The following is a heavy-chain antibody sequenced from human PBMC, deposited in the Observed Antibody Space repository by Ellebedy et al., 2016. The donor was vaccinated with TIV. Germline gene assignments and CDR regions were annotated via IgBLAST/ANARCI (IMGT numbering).Heavy chain of an antibody. Sequence: GESLKISCAASGFTFSSNWMSWVRQAPGKGLELVAKIKEDGSLKYYVDAVKGRFTISRDNSKNTLYLQMNSLRAEDTAVYYCASRLLGITAGDAFDMWGQGTMVTVSS. CDR2: IKEDGSLK. CDR1: GFTFSSNW. CDR3: ASRLLGITAGDAFDM. D-gene: IGHD5-24*01. J-gene: IGHJ3*02. V-gene: IGHV3-7*03.